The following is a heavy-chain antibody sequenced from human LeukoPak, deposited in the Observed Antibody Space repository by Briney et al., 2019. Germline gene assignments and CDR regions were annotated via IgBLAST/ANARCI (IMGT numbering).Heavy chain of an antibody. J-gene: IGHJ6*03. D-gene: IGHD2-15*01. V-gene: IGHV4-59*11. CDR3: ARSRIGKLSYYYMGV. CDR2: IYYSGST. Sequence: PSETLSLTCTVSGGSISSHYWSWIRQPPGKGLEGIGYIYYSGSTNYNPSLKSRVTISVDTSKNQFSLKLSSVTAADTAVYYCARSRIGKLSYYYMGVWGKGTTVTVSS. CDR1: GGSISSHY.